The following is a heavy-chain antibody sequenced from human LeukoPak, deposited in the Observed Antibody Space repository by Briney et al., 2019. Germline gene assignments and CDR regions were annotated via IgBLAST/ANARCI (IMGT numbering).Heavy chain of an antibody. V-gene: IGHV4-38-2*01. D-gene: IGHD2-2*01. CDR1: GYSISSGYY. CDR2: IYHSGST. CDR3: ARSKAHLSTSWYGNWFDP. J-gene: IGHJ5*02. Sequence: SETLSLTCSVSGYSISSGYYWGWIRQPPGKGLEWIGSIYHSGSTYYNPSLKSRVTISVDTPKNQFSLKLSSVTAADTAVYYCARSKAHLSTSWYGNWFDPWGQGTLVTVSS.